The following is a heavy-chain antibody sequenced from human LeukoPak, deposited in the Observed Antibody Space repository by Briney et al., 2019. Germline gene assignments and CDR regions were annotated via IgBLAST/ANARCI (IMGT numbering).Heavy chain of an antibody. CDR2: IIPIFGTA. D-gene: IGHD3-22*01. J-gene: IGHJ5*02. CDR1: GGTFSGYA. V-gene: IGHV1-69*13. Sequence: SVKVSCKASGGTFSGYAISWVRQAPGQGLEWMGGIIPIFGTANYAQKFQGRVTITADESTSTAYMELSSLRSEDTAVYYCASDPPVYDSSGYYSPSWFDPWGQGTLVTVSS. CDR3: ASDPPVYDSSGYYSPSWFDP.